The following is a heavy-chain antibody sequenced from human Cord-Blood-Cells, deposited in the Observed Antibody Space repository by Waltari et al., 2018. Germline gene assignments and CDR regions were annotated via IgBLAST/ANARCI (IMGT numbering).Heavy chain of an antibody. CDR1: GGSISSSSSY. CDR2: IYYRGST. V-gene: IGHV4-39*01. J-gene: IGHJ4*02. Sequence: QLQLQESGPGLVKPSETLSLTCTVAGGSISSSSSYWAWIRQPPGKGLEWIGIIYYRGSTYYNPSLKSRVTISVDTSKNQFSLKLSSVTAADTAVYYCGPGGFDYWGQGTLVTVSS. CDR3: GPGGFDY.